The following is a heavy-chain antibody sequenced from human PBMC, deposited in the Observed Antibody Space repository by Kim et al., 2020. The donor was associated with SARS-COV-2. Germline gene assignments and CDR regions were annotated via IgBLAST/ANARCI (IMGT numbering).Heavy chain of an antibody. CDR1: GGSFSGYY. Sequence: SETLSLTCAVYGGSFSGYYWSWIRQPPGKGLEWIGEINHSGSTNYNPSLKSRVTISVDTSKNQFSLKLSSVTAADTAVYYCAREGYSSGWSGDSWGQGTLVTVSS. CDR2: INHSGST. CDR3: AREGYSSGWSGDS. D-gene: IGHD6-19*01. V-gene: IGHV4-34*01. J-gene: IGHJ4*02.